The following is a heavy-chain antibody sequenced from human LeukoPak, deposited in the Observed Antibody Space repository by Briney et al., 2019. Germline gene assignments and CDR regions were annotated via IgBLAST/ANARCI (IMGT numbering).Heavy chain of an antibody. CDR3: ASFSWYYYYGMDV. CDR1: GFTFSSYW. CDR2: INGDGRNI. Sequence: GGSLRLSCVASGFTFSSYWMHWVRQDPRKGLVWVSRINGDGRNINYADSVRGRFTISRDNAKNTLYLQMNSLRAEDTAVYYCASFSWYYYYGMDVWGQGTTVTVSS. J-gene: IGHJ6*02. V-gene: IGHV3-74*01. D-gene: IGHD2-15*01.